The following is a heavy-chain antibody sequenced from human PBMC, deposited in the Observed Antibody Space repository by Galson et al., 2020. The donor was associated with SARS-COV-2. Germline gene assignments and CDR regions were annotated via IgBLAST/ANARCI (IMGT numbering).Heavy chain of an antibody. D-gene: IGHD3-3*01. Sequence: GGSLRLSCAASGFTFSSYWMSWVRQAPGKGLEWVADIKQDGSEKYYVDSVKGRFTISRDNAKNSLYLQMNSLRAEDTAVYYCSRDPNTYRVFRVLECSGSFSSYYYLMDVWGQGTTVAVSS. V-gene: IGHV3-7*01. CDR3: SRDPNTYRVFRVLECSGSFSSYYYLMDV. CDR1: GFTFSSYW. J-gene: IGHJ6*02. CDR2: IKQDGSEK.